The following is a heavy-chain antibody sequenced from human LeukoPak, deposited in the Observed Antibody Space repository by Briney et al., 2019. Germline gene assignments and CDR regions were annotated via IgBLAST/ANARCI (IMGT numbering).Heavy chain of an antibody. Sequence: PSETLSLTCTVSGYSISSGYYWGWIRQPPGKGLEWIGSIYHSGSTYYNPSLKSRVTISVDTSKNQFSLKLSSVTAADTAVYYCARLAAAGTQKYYFDYWGQGTLVTVSS. CDR1: GYSISSGYY. D-gene: IGHD6-13*01. CDR3: ARLAAAGTQKYYFDY. CDR2: IYHSGST. J-gene: IGHJ4*02. V-gene: IGHV4-38-2*02.